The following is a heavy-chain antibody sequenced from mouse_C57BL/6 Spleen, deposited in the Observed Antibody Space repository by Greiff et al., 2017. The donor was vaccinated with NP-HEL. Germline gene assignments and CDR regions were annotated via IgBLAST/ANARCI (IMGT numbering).Heavy chain of an antibody. CDR3: ARSGDDYGSFDY. J-gene: IGHJ2*01. Sequence: QVQLQQSGAELARPGASVKLSCKASGYTFTSYGISWVKQRTGQGLEWIGEIYPRSGNTYYNEKFKGKATLTADKSSSTAYMELRSLTSEDSAFYSCARSGDDYGSFDYGGKGTTLTVSS. CDR1: GYTFTSYG. V-gene: IGHV1-81*01. D-gene: IGHD2-4*01. CDR2: IYPRSGNT.